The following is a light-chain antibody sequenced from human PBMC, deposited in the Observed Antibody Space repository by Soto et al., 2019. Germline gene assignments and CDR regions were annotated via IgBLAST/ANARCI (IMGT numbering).Light chain of an antibody. V-gene: IGLV2-14*01. CDR3: SSYTSSSTPLSVV. J-gene: IGLJ2*01. CDR2: DVS. Sequence: QSALTQPASVSGSPGQSITISCTGTSSDVGGYNYVSWYQQHPGKAPKLMIYDVSNRPSGVSNRFSGSKSGNTASLTISGLQAEGEADYYCSSYTSSSTPLSVVFGGGSKLTVL. CDR1: SSDVGGYNY.